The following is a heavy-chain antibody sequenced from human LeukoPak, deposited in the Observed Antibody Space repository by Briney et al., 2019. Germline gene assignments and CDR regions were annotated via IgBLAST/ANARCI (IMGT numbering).Heavy chain of an antibody. J-gene: IGHJ6*03. D-gene: IGHD4-11*01. CDR3: ARGVYSNYPNYYYMDV. V-gene: IGHV3-20*04. CDR2: IRWSGGST. Sequence: PGGSLRLSCAASGFRFDDYGMSWVRQPPGKGLEWVSGIRWSGGSTGYADSVKGRFIISRDNAKNSLYLQMNSLRAEDSALYYCARGVYSNYPNYYYMDVWGKGTTVPVSS. CDR1: GFRFDDYG.